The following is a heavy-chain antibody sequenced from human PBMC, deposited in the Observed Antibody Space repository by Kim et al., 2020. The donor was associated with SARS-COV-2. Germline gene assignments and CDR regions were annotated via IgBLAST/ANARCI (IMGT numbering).Heavy chain of an antibody. CDR2: ISYNGRT. CDR1: GGSIRSADYS. V-gene: IGHV4-30-2*01. Sequence: SETLSLTCAVSGGSIRSADYSWVWIRQPPGKGLEWIGHISYNGRTDYNPSLKSRLTISLDKSKNRFCLNWRFVTAADTAIYYCANGRVWHGLDVWRRGTTDTVS. J-gene: IGHJ6*02. CDR3: ANGRVWHGLDV.